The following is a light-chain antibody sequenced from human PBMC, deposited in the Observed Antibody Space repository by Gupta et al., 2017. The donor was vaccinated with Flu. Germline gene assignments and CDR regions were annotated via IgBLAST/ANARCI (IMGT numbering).Light chain of an antibody. CDR1: NSDVGGYNV. CDR3: SSYTTSRTLV. CDR2: EVT. Sequence: QSALTQPASVSGSPGQSIAIPCPGSNSDVGGYNVVSWYQQYPGKAPKLLIYEVTKRPSGVSYRLSGSKSGNTASLTIAGLQAEDEADYYCSSYTTSRTLVFGGGTKLTVL. V-gene: IGLV2-14*01. J-gene: IGLJ3*02.